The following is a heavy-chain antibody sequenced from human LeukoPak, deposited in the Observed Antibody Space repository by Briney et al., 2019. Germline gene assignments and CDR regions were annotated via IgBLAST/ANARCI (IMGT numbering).Heavy chain of an antibody. CDR3: ARGGAVAGTGDY. D-gene: IGHD6-19*01. Sequence: GGSLRLSCAASGFTFSIYAMTWVRQAPGKGLEWVSAIRGSGGSTYYADSVKGRFTISRDNSKNTLYLQMNSLRAEDTAVYYCARGGAVAGTGDYWGQGTLVTVSS. CDR1: GFTFSIYA. CDR2: IRGSGGST. J-gene: IGHJ4*02. V-gene: IGHV3-23*01.